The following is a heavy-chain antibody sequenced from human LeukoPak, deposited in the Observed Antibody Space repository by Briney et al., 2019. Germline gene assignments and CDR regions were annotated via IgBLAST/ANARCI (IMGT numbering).Heavy chain of an antibody. D-gene: IGHD3-22*01. CDR3: VRDRFGYSDY. V-gene: IGHV3-7*01. CDR2: IKPDGSEK. J-gene: IGHJ4*02. Sequence: GGSLRLSCAASGFTFSNYWMSWVRQAPGKGLEWVANIKPDGSEKYYVDSVKGRLTISRDNAKNSLYLQINSLRADDTAVYYCVRDRFGYSDYWVQGTVVTVSS. CDR1: GFTFSNYW.